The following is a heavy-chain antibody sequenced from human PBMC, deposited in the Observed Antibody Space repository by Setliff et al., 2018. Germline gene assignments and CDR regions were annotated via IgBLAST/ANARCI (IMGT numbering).Heavy chain of an antibody. CDR3: ARDLVGYCSGGSCYDWDY. Sequence: ASVKVSCKASGYTFTSYGISWVRQAPGQGLEWMGWISAYNGSTNYAQKLQGRVTMTTDTSTSTAYMELRSLRSDDTAVYYCARDLVGYCSGGSCYDWDYWGQGTLVTVSS. D-gene: IGHD2-15*01. J-gene: IGHJ4*02. CDR2: ISAYNGST. V-gene: IGHV1-18*01. CDR1: GYTFTSYG.